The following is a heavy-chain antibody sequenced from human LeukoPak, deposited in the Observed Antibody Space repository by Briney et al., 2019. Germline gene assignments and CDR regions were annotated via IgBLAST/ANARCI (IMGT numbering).Heavy chain of an antibody. Sequence: SETLSLTCTVSGGSISSSSYYWGWIRQSPGKGLEWIGSIYYSGSTYYNPSLKSRVTISVDTSKNQFSLKLSSVAAADTAVYYCARIPYYDSSGFGDYYYYYHMDVWGKGTTVTISS. CDR1: GGSISSSSYY. CDR3: ARIPYYDSSGFGDYYYYYHMDV. J-gene: IGHJ6*03. D-gene: IGHD3-22*01. CDR2: IYYSGST. V-gene: IGHV4-39*01.